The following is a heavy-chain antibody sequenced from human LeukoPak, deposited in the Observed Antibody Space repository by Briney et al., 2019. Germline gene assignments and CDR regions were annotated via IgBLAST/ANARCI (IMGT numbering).Heavy chain of an antibody. V-gene: IGHV3-30*04. Sequence: GGSLRLSCAASGFTFSDHHVDWVRQAPGKGLEWVAVISYDGSNKYYADSVKGRFTISRDNSKNTLYLQMNSLRVEDTAVYYCAIGSGSYGYWGQGTLVTVSS. CDR2: ISYDGSNK. CDR3: AIGSGSYGY. D-gene: IGHD1-26*01. J-gene: IGHJ4*02. CDR1: GFTFSDHH.